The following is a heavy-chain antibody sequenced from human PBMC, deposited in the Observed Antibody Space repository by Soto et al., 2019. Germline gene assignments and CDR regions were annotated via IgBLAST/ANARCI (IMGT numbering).Heavy chain of an antibody. D-gene: IGHD5-12*01. V-gene: IGHV1-69*13. CDR1: GGTFSSYA. Sequence: SVKVSCKASGGTFSSYAISWVRQAPGQGLEWMGGIIPIFGTANYAQKFQGRVTITADESTSTAYMELSSLRSEDTAVYYCATHEERISANMVAHFDYWGQGTLVTVSS. J-gene: IGHJ4*02. CDR3: ATHEERISANMVAHFDY. CDR2: IIPIFGTA.